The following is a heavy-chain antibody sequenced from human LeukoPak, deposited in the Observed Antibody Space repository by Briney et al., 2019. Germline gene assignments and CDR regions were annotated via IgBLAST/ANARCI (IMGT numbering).Heavy chain of an antibody. Sequence: ASVKVSCKASGYTFTGYYMHWVRQAPGQGLGWMGRINPTNGDTNYAQKFQGSVTMTRDTSIKTAYMELTRLRSDDTAVYYCAREGMIRGVIVDWGQGTLVTVSS. CDR2: INPTNGDT. D-gene: IGHD3-10*01. CDR3: AREGMIRGVIVD. CDR1: GYTFTGYY. J-gene: IGHJ4*02. V-gene: IGHV1-2*06.